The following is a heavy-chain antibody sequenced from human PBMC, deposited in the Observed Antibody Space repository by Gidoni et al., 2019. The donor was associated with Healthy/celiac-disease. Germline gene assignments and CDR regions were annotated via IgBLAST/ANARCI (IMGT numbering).Heavy chain of an antibody. J-gene: IGHJ4*02. Sequence: QVQLVESGGGVVQPGRSLRLSCAASGFTFSSYAMHWVRQAPGKGLEWVAVISYDGSNKYYADSVKGRFTISRDNSKNTLYLQMNSLRAEDTAVYYCAREMWELPGYYFDYWGQGTLVTVSS. V-gene: IGHV3-30*01. CDR1: GFTFSSYA. D-gene: IGHD1-26*01. CDR3: AREMWELPGYYFDY. CDR2: ISYDGSNK.